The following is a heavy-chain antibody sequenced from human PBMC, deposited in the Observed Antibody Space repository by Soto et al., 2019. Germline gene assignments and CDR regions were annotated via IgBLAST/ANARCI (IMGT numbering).Heavy chain of an antibody. CDR1: GFTFSSYA. CDR2: ISYDGSNK. D-gene: IGHD1-20*01. Sequence: QVQLVESGGGVVQPGRSLRLSCAASGFTFSSYAMHWVRQAPGKGLEWVAVISYDGSNKYYADSVKGRFTISRDNSKNPLYLKRNSLRAEDTAVYYCARVGGVTGTTRRWTFDYWGQGTLVTVSS. CDR3: ARVGGVTGTTRRWTFDY. J-gene: IGHJ4*02. V-gene: IGHV3-30-3*01.